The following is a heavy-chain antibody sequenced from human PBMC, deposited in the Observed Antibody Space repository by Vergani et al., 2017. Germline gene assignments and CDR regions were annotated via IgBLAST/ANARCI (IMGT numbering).Heavy chain of an antibody. D-gene: IGHD5-24*01. CDR1: GFTFSDYN. CDR3: ARETRDTPSPLDY. V-gene: IGHV3-33*01. CDR2: IWYDGATR. J-gene: IGHJ4*02. Sequence: QVRLVESGGGVVQTGGSLRLSCEASGFTFSDYNMHWVRQAPGKGLEWVAVIWYDGATRYMADAVKGRFTISRENSKNTVNLQMNRLRADDTAVYFCARETRDTPSPLDYWGQGTLVTVSS.